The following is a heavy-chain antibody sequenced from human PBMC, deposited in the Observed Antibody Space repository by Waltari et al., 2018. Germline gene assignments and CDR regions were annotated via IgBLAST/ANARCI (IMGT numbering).Heavy chain of an antibody. CDR2: IKHSGST. CDR1: GGSFSGYY. D-gene: IGHD6-13*01. J-gene: IGHJ1*01. Sequence: QVQLQQWGAGLLKPSETLSLTCAVYGGSFSGYYWSWIRQPPGKGLEWIGEIKHSGSTNYNPSLKSRVTISVDTSKNQFSLKLSPVTAADTAVYYCARGPISSSWYFVAEYFQHWGQGTLVTVSS. CDR3: ARGPISSSWYFVAEYFQH. V-gene: IGHV4-34*01.